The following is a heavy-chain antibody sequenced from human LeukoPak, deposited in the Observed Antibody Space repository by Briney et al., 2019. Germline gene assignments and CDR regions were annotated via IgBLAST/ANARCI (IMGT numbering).Heavy chain of an antibody. CDR2: IYWRGSV. D-gene: IGHD6-19*01. CDR3: ARNEGSGWYFDY. J-gene: IGHJ4*02. CDR1: LHPIRSRRDY. V-gene: IGHV4-39*01. Sequence: PSETLPLTCTVPLHPIRSRRDYWGPCRQPPGNGLEGIGSIYWRGSVYYNPSVKSRVTISVDTAKNQFSLKLSAVTAADTAVYYCARNEGSGWYFDYWGQGTLVSVSS.